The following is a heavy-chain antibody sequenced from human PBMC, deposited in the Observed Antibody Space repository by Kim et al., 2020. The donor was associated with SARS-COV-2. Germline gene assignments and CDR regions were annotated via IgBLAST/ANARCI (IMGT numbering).Heavy chain of an antibody. CDR3: ARDLWLLTYYFDY. Sequence: ASVKVSCKASGYTFTGYYMHWVRQAPGQGLEWMGWINPNSGGTNYAQKFQGRVTMTRDTSISTAYMELSRLRSDDTAVYYCARDLWLLTYYFDYWGQGTLVTVSS. V-gene: IGHV1-2*02. CDR1: GYTFTGYY. J-gene: IGHJ4*02. CDR2: INPNSGGT. D-gene: IGHD6-19*01.